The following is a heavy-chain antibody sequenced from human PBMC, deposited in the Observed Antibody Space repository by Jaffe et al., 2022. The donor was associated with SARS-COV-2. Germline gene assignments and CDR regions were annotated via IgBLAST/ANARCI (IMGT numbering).Heavy chain of an antibody. Sequence: QVQLVESGGGVVQPGRSLRLSCAASGFTFSSYAMHWVRQAPGKGLEWVAVISYDGSNKYYADSVKGRFTISRDNSKNTLYLQMNSLRAEDTAVYYCASGAGLEPIYWGQGTLVTVSS. CDR2: ISYDGSNK. J-gene: IGHJ4*02. CDR1: GFTFSSYA. V-gene: IGHV3-30-3*01. D-gene: IGHD1-1*01. CDR3: ASGAGLEPIY.